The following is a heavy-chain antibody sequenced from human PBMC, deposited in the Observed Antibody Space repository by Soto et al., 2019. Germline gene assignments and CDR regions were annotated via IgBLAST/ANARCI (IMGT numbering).Heavy chain of an antibody. CDR1: GYSFTSYW. CDR3: ARHEQYYYGSGSHNWFDP. J-gene: IGHJ5*02. V-gene: IGHV5-10-1*01. D-gene: IGHD3-10*01. Sequence: GESLKISCKGSGYSFTSYWISWVRQMPGKGLEWMGRIDPSDSYTNYSPSFQGHVTISADKSISPSYLQWSSLQASDTAMYYCARHEQYYYGSGSHNWFDPWGQGTLVTVSS. CDR2: IDPSDSYT.